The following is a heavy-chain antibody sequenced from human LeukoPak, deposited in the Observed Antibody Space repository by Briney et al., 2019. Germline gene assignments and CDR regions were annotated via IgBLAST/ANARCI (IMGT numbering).Heavy chain of an antibody. J-gene: IGHJ4*02. Sequence: ETLSLTCTVSGGSLSNYYWSWIRQPPGKELEWIGYIYYIGSTNYNPSLKRRVTISVDTSKNQFSLKLSSVTAADTAVYYCARGAYGSGNYWGQGTLVTVSS. CDR2: IYYIGST. CDR1: GGSLSNYY. D-gene: IGHD3-10*01. CDR3: ARGAYGSGNY. V-gene: IGHV4-59*01.